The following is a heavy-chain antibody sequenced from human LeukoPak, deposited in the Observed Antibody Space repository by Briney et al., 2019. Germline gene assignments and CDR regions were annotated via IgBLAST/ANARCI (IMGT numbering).Heavy chain of an antibody. CDR2: IWYDGSNK. CDR1: GFTFSNAW. J-gene: IGHJ6*02. Sequence: PGGSLRLSCAASGFTFSNAWMSWVRQAPGKGLEWVAVIWYDGSNKYYADSVKGRFTISRDNSKNTLYLQMNSLRAEDTAVYYCARERVAVAGLKFMDYYYYGMDVWGQGTTVTVSS. D-gene: IGHD6-19*01. V-gene: IGHV3-33*08. CDR3: ARERVAVAGLKFMDYYYYGMDV.